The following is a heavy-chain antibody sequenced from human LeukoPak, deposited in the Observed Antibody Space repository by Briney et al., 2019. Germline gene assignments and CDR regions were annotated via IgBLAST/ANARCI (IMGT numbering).Heavy chain of an antibody. Sequence: QPGGSLRLSGAASEFTVSSNYMSWVRQAPGKGLEWVSVIYSGGSTYYADSVKGRFTISRDNSKNTLYLQMNSLRAEDTAVYYCARLTYYYGSGSYYVDYWGQGTLVTVSS. V-gene: IGHV3-66*01. J-gene: IGHJ4*02. CDR3: ARLTYYYGSGSYYVDY. CDR1: EFTVSSNY. CDR2: IYSGGST. D-gene: IGHD3-10*01.